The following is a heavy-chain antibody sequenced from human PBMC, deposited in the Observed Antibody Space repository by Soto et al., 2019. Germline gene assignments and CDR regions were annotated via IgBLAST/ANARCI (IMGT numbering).Heavy chain of an antibody. J-gene: IGHJ4*02. CDR2: IGAGDDTT. CDR1: GFTFSSNS. D-gene: IGHD3-16*01. Sequence: EVQLMESGGGVARPGGSLRLSCATSGFTFSSNSMNWVHQVPGKRLEWVSRIGAGDDTTYYTDSVEGRFTISRDDSKGTLYLQMNSLKVEDTASYFCGLRAGDYWGQGTLVTVSS. V-gene: IGHV3-23*01. CDR3: GLRAGDY.